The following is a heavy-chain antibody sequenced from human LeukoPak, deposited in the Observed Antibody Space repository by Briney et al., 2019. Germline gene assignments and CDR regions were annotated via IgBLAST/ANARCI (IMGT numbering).Heavy chain of an antibody. D-gene: IGHD2-2*01. J-gene: IGHJ3*02. CDR2: IRSKAYAGTT. CDR1: GFTFGDYA. Sequence: GGSLRLSCTASGFTFGDYALSWVRQAPGKGLEWVGFIRSKAYAGTTEYAASVKGRFTISRDDSKSIAYLQMNSLKTEDTAVYYCTRGGDFGVPAPLGIDAFDIWGQGTMVTVSS. CDR3: TRGGDFGVPAPLGIDAFDI. V-gene: IGHV3-49*04.